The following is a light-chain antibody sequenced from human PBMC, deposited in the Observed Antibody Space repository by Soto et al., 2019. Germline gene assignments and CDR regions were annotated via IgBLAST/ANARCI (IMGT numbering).Light chain of an antibody. CDR1: QSISSW. CDR3: QQYNNWPT. Sequence: DIQLTQSPSFLSASVGDRVTITCRASQSISSWLAWYQQKPGKAPKLLIYKASSLESGVPARFSGSGSGTEFTLTISSLQSEDFAVYYCQQYNNWPTFGQGTRLEIK. J-gene: IGKJ5*01. V-gene: IGKV1-5*03. CDR2: KAS.